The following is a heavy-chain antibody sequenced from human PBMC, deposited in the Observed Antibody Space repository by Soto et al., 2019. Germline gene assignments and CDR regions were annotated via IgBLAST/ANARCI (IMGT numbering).Heavy chain of an antibody. J-gene: IGHJ6*03. D-gene: IGHD6-6*01. V-gene: IGHV3-64*01. CDR2: ISSNGGST. Sequence: GGSLRLSCAASVFTFSSYAMHWVRQAPGKGLEYVSAISSNGGSTYYANSVKGRFTISRDNSKNTLYLQMGSLRAEDMAVYYCASSSSLPWGKGTTVTVSS. CDR1: VFTFSSYA. CDR3: ASSSSLP.